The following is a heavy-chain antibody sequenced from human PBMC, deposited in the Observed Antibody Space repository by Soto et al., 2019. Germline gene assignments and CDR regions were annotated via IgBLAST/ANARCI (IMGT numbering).Heavy chain of an antibody. Sequence: QVHLQESGPGLVKPSETLSLTCTVSGASIRSTYWSWIRQSPGKGLEWIGYIYYSGTTNYNPSLKNLVSISVDTPKNQFSLNLTSVTAADTSVYYCAKTPFSLSLGTVLYYFGAWGQGTLVTVSS. CDR3: AKTPFSLSLGTVLYYFGA. CDR1: GASIRSTY. D-gene: IGHD7-27*01. CDR2: IYYSGTT. J-gene: IGHJ4*02. V-gene: IGHV4-59*01.